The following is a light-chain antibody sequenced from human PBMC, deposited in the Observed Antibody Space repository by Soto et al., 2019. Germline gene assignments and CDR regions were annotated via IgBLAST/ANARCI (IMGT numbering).Light chain of an antibody. CDR2: EVS. J-gene: IGLJ3*02. CDR1: SSDVGGYNY. Sequence: QSALTQPASGSGSPGQSITICCTGTSSDVGGYNYVSWYQQHPGKAPKLMNYEVSNRPSGVSNRFSGSKSGNTASLTISGLQAEDEADYYCSSYTSSSTLVFGGGTKLTVL. V-gene: IGLV2-14*01. CDR3: SSYTSSSTLV.